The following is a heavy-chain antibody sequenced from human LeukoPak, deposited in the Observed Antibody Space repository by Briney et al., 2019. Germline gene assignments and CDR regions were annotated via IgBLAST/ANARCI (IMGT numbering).Heavy chain of an antibody. CDR1: GGYISSYY. V-gene: IGHV4-59*01. Sequence: KPSETLSLTRTVSGGYISSYYWSWIRQPPGKGLEWIGYIYYGGSPKYNPSLKSRVTISLDTSKSQFSLNLTSVTAADTAMYYCARMTLDYYFDYWGQGTLVTVSS. J-gene: IGHJ4*02. D-gene: IGHD1-1*01. CDR2: IYYGGSP. CDR3: ARMTLDYYFDY.